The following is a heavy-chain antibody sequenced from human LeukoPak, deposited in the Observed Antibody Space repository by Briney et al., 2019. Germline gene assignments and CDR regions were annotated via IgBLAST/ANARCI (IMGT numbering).Heavy chain of an antibody. Sequence: ASVKVSCKASGYTFTGYYMHWVRQAPGQGLEWMGWINPNSGGTNYAQKFQGRVTMTRDTSISTAYMELSRLRSDDTAVYYCARGPTPIRYLDWLPIDYWGQGTLVTVSS. CDR1: GYTFTGYY. CDR3: ARGPTPIRYLDWLPIDY. D-gene: IGHD3-9*01. J-gene: IGHJ4*02. CDR2: INPNSGGT. V-gene: IGHV1-2*02.